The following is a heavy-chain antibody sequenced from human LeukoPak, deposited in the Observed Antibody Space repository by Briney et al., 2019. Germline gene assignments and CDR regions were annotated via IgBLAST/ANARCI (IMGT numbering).Heavy chain of an antibody. J-gene: IGHJ3*02. CDR3: ARGYCSSTSCYTSNAFDI. CDR1: GYTFTSYA. CDR2: INAGNGDT. Sequence: ASVKVSCKASGYTFTSYAMHWVRQAPGQRLEWMGWINAGNGDTKYSQKFQGRVTITRDTSASTAYMGLSSLRSEDTAVYYCARGYCSSTSCYTSNAFDIWGQGTMVTVSS. V-gene: IGHV1-3*01. D-gene: IGHD2-2*02.